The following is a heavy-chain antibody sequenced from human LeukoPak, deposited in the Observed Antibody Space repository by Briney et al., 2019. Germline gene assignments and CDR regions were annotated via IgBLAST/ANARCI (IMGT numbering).Heavy chain of an antibody. D-gene: IGHD3-10*01. V-gene: IGHV3-23*01. CDR2: ISGSGGST. Sequence: GGSLRLSCAASGFTFSSYAMSWVRQAPGKGLEWVSAISGSGGSTYYADSVKGRFTISRDNSKNTLYLQMNSLRAEDTAVYYCAKPITMVRGVKPDYWGQGTLVTVPS. J-gene: IGHJ4*02. CDR3: AKPITMVRGVKPDY. CDR1: GFTFSSYA.